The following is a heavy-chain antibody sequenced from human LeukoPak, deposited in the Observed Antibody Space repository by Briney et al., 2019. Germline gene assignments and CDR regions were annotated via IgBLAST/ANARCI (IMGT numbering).Heavy chain of an antibody. CDR2: INQRGST. V-gene: IGHV4-34*01. Sequence: SETLSLTCAVYSGSFSGYFWTYVRQPPGMGLEWIGEINQRGSTNYNPSLKSRVTMSVDTSKNQFSLRLSFVTAADTAVYYCARGSIYYGDSSVYFDYWAQGTLVTVSS. D-gene: IGHD3-22*01. CDR1: SGSFSGYF. CDR3: ARGSIYYGDSSVYFDY. J-gene: IGHJ4*02.